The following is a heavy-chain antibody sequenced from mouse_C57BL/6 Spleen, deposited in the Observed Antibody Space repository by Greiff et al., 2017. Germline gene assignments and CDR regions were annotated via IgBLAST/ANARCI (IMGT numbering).Heavy chain of an antibody. CDR2: IYPGDGDT. J-gene: IGHJ2*01. CDR3: ARVHLGYFDY. CDR1: GYAFSSYW. Sequence: VKLVESGAELVKPGASVKISCKASGYAFSSYWMNWVKQRPGKGLEWIGQIYPGDGDTNYNGKFKGKATLTADKSSSTAYMQLSSLTSEDSAVYFCARVHLGYFDYWGQGTTLTVSS. V-gene: IGHV1-80*01.